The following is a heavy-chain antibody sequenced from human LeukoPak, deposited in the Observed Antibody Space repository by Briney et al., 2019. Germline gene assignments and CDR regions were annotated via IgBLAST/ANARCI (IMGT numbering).Heavy chain of an antibody. D-gene: IGHD3-22*01. J-gene: IGHJ4*02. CDR3: ARDFPTYYYDSTDY. CDR2: INTNTGNP. Sequence: ASVKVSRKASGYTFTSYAMNWVRQAPGQGLEWMGWINTNTGNPTYAQGFTGRFVFSLDTSVSTAYLQISSLKAEDTAVYYCARDFPTYYYDSTDYWGQGTLVTVSS. V-gene: IGHV7-4-1*02. CDR1: GYTFTSYA.